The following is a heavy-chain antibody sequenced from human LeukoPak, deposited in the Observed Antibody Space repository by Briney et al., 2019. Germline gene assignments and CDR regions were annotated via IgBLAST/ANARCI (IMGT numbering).Heavy chain of an antibody. V-gene: IGHV1-2*02. D-gene: IGHD3-22*01. CDR1: GYTFKGYY. CDR3: ARGYDSSAYKLPIDS. Sequence: GASVKVSCKAFGYTFKGYYMHWVRQAPGQGLEWMGWINPNSGGTNYAQNFQDRVTLTRDTSISTAYMDLRRLRSDDTAVYYCARGYDSSAYKLPIDSWGQGTLVTVSS. J-gene: IGHJ4*02. CDR2: INPNSGGT.